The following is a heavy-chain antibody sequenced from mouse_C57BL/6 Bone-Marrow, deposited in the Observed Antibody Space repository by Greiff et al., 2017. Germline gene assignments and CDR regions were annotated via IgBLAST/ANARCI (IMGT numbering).Heavy chain of an antibody. D-gene: IGHD1-1*01. CDR1: GYTFTSYW. CDR3: AREGYYYGSVSDWYFDV. Sequence: VQLQQPGAELVRPGSSVKLSCKASGYTFTSYWMHWVKQRPIQGLEWIGNIDPSDSETHYNQKFKDKATLTVDKSSSTAYMQLSSLTSEASAVYYDAREGYYYGSVSDWYFDVGGTGTTVTVSS. J-gene: IGHJ1*03. CDR2: IDPSDSET. V-gene: IGHV1-52*01.